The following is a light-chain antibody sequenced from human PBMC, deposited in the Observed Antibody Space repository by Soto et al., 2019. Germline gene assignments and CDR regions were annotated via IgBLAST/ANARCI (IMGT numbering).Light chain of an antibody. CDR2: DVS. CDR1: SSDFGGYNS. CDR3: SSYTSSSTLV. V-gene: IGLV2-14*01. Sequence: QSALTQPASVSGSPGQSISISCTGTSSDFGGYNSVSWYQQHPGKAPKLMIYDVSNRPSGVSNRFSGSKSGNTASLTISGLQAEDEADYYCSSYTSSSTLVFGTGTKLTVI. J-gene: IGLJ1*01.